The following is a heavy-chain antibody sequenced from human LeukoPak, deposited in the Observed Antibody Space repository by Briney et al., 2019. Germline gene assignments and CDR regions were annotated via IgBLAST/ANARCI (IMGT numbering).Heavy chain of an antibody. CDR3: ASQPGIAVATGFDY. CDR2: ISSSSSYI. CDR1: RFIFGAYG. Sequence: GGSLRLSCAASRFIFGAYGMHWVRQAPGKGLEWVSSISSSSSYIYYADSVKGRFTISRDNAKNSLYLQMNSLRAEDTAVYYCASQPGIAVATGFDYWGQGTLVTVSS. D-gene: IGHD6-19*01. J-gene: IGHJ4*02. V-gene: IGHV3-21*01.